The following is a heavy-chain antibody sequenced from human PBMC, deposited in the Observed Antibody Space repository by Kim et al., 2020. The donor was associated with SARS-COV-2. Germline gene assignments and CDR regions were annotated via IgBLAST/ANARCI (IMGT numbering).Heavy chain of an antibody. CDR1: GYTFTSYG. J-gene: IGHJ6*02. D-gene: IGHD2-8*01. CDR3: ARDSTLLLMVYARSYYYYGMDV. Sequence: ASVKVSCKASGYTFTSYGISWVRQAPGQGLEWMGWISAYNGNTNYAQKLQGRVTMTTDTSTSTAYMELRSLRSDDTAVYYCARDSTLLLMVYARSYYYYGMDVWGQGTTVTVSS. CDR2: ISAYNGNT. V-gene: IGHV1-18*04.